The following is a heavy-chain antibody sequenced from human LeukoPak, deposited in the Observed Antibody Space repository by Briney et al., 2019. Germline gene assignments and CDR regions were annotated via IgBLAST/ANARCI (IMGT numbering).Heavy chain of an antibody. CDR2: INTNTGNP. CDR1: GYTFTSYA. J-gene: IGHJ5*02. V-gene: IGHV7-4-1*02. D-gene: IGHD2-2*01. CDR3: ARSIVVVPGAVDWFDP. Sequence: GAPVKVSCKASGYTFTSYAMNWVRQAPGQGLEWMGWINTNTGNPTYAQGFTGRFVFSLDTSVSTAYLQISSLKAEDTAVYYCARSIVVVPGAVDWFDPWGQGTLVTVSS.